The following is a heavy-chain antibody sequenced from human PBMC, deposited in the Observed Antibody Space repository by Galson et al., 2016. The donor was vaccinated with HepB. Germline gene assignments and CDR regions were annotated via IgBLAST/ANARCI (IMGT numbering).Heavy chain of an antibody. D-gene: IGHD5-18*01. CDR1: GFTFSSYG. J-gene: IGHJ4*02. CDR3: AKDLAIQLLYYFHY. V-gene: IGHV3-30*18. Sequence: SLRLSCAASGFTFSSYGIHWVRQAPGKGLEWVAVISSDGSNTDYADSVKGRFTISRDNSKNTVYLQMNSLRPEDTAVYYCAKDLAIQLLYYFHYWGQGMLVTVAS. CDR2: ISSDGSNT.